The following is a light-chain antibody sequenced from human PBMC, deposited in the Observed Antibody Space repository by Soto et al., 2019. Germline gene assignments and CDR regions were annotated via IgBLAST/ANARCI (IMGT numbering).Light chain of an antibody. CDR1: QSVSIY. V-gene: IGKV3-11*01. J-gene: IGKJ4*01. CDR2: DAS. Sequence: EIVLTQSPATLSLSPGERATLSCRASQSVSIYLAWYQHRPGQAPRLLIYDASNRATGIPARFSGRGSGTDFTLTISSLAPEDFAVYYCQHRYSWPLTFGGGTRVEIK. CDR3: QHRYSWPLT.